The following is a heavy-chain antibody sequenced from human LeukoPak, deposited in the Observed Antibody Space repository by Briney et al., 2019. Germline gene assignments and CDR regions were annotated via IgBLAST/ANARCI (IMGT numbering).Heavy chain of an antibody. CDR3: EREREVVVVPAAIGAFDI. V-gene: IGHV4-31*03. Sequence: PSQTLSLTCTVSGGSISSGGYYWSWIRQHPGKGLEWIGYIYYSGSTYYNPSLKSRVTISVDTSKNQFSLKLSCVTAADTAVYYCEREREVVVVPAAIGAFDIWGQGTMVTVSS. CDR1: GGSISSGGYY. J-gene: IGHJ3*02. D-gene: IGHD2-2*01. CDR2: IYYSGST.